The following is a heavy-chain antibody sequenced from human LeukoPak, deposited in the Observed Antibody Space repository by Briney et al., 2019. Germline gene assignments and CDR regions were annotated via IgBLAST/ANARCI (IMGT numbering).Heavy chain of an antibody. CDR1: GGTFSSYA. J-gene: IGHJ5*02. CDR3: ARKDFWSGYPFDP. V-gene: IGHV1-69*13. D-gene: IGHD3-3*01. Sequence: SVKVSCKASGGTFSSYAISWVRQAPGQGLEWMGGIIPIFGTANYAQKFQGRVTITADESTSTAYMELSSLRSEDTAVYYCARKDFWSGYPFDPWGQGTLVTVSS. CDR2: IIPIFGTA.